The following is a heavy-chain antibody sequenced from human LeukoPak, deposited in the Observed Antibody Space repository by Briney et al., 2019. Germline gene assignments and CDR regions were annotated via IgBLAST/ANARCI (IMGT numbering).Heavy chain of an antibody. V-gene: IGHV4-59*08. CDR2: ISYSGST. CDR3: ARRDSNSGVDP. Sequence: SETLSLTCTVSGDSISSFYWSWIRQPPGKGLEWIGYISYSGSTSYNPSLKSRVTMSLDTSKNQFSLKLSSATAADTAVYYCARRDSNSGVDPWGQGTLVTVSS. CDR1: GDSISSFY. J-gene: IGHJ5*02. D-gene: IGHD2-21*02.